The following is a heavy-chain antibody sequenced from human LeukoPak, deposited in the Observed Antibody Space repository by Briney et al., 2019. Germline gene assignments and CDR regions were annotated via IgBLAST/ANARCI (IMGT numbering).Heavy chain of an antibody. D-gene: IGHD3-10*01. CDR2: IIPIFGTA. J-gene: IGHJ4*02. CDR3: AREPYGSGSQPVDY. V-gene: IGHV1-69*05. CDR1: GGTFSSYA. Sequence: GSSVKVSCKASGGTFSSYAISWVRQAPGQGLEWMGRIIPIFGTANYAQEFQGRVTITTDESTSTAYMELSSLRSEDTAVYYCAREPYGSGSQPVDYWGQGTLVTVSS.